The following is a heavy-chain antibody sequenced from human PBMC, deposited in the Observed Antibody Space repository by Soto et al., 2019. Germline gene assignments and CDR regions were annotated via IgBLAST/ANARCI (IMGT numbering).Heavy chain of an antibody. V-gene: IGHV1-24*01. J-gene: IGHJ5*02. CDR2: LYPEDGET. CDR3: PTLSQNLGDGYNPS. D-gene: IGHD5-12*01. Sequence: VPVEASWKVCGYSQAGISRCWVHHAPYKGLERMGGLYPEDGETIDAQKFQGRVTMTEDTSTDTAYMELSSLRSEDTAVYYCPTLSQNLGDGYNPSWGPGPLVS. CDR1: GYSQAGIS.